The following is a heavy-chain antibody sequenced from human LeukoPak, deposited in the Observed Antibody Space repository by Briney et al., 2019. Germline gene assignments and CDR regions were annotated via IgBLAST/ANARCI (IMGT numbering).Heavy chain of an antibody. D-gene: IGHD2-2*01. CDR1: GGSFNGYY. V-gene: IGHV3-11*01. J-gene: IGHJ4*02. CDR2: ISSSGSTI. Sequence: LSLTCAVYGGSFNGYYWSWIRQAPGKGLEWVSYISSSGSTIYYADSVKGRFTISRDNAKNSLYLQMNSLRAEDTAVYYCARGIRYCSSTSCSKGGTFDYWGQGTLVTVSS. CDR3: ARGIRYCSSTSCSKGGTFDY.